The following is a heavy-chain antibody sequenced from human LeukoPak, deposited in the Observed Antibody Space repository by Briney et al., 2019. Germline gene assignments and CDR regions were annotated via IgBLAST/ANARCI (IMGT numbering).Heavy chain of an antibody. CDR1: GGSISSYY. CDR3: ARHVGYCSSTSRYTGPKSSFGY. J-gene: IGHJ4*02. Sequence: SETLSLTCTVSGGSISSYYWSWIRQPPGKGLEWIGYIYYSGSTNYNPSLKSRVTISVDTSKNQFSLKLSSVTAADTAVYYCARHVGYCSSTSRYTGPKSSFGYWGQGTLVTVSS. V-gene: IGHV4-59*08. CDR2: IYYSGST. D-gene: IGHD2-2*02.